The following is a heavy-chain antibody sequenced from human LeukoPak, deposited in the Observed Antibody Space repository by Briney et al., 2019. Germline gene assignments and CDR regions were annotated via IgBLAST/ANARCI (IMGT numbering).Heavy chain of an antibody. J-gene: IGHJ3*02. D-gene: IGHD3-10*01. Sequence: GGSLRLSCAASGFTFSSYAMSWVRQAPGKGLEWVSAISGSGGSTYYADSVKGRFTISRDNSKNTLYLQMNSLRAEDTAVYYCAKEGRRRVLLWFGPGAFDIWGQGTMVTVSS. V-gene: IGHV3-23*01. CDR1: GFTFSSYA. CDR2: ISGSGGST. CDR3: AKEGRRRVLLWFGPGAFDI.